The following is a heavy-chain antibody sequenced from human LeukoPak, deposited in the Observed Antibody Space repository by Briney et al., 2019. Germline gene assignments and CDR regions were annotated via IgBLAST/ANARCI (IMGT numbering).Heavy chain of an antibody. Sequence: SETLSLTCTVSGGSISSSSYYWGWIRQPPGKGLEWIGSIYYSGSTYYNPSLKSRVTISVDTSKNQFSLKLSSVTAADMAVYYCARRTGYSSSWYYFDYWGQGTLVTVSS. J-gene: IGHJ4*02. D-gene: IGHD6-13*01. CDR2: IYYSGST. CDR3: ARRTGYSSSWYYFDY. V-gene: IGHV4-39*01. CDR1: GGSISSSSYY.